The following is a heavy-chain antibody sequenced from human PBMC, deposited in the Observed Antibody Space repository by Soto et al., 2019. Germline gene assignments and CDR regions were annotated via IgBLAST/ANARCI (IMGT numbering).Heavy chain of an antibody. D-gene: IGHD2-8*01. J-gene: IGHJ4*01. CDR2: INNDGSEK. CDR1: GFTFSPYW. V-gene: IGHV3-7*03. CDR3: ARGSNQDY. Sequence: EVQLVESGGDLVQPGGSLRLSCVASGFTFSPYWMSWVRQAPGRGIQWVATINNDGSEKYYADSVKGRFTTSRDNARDSLYLQLTSLRAEDTAIYYCARGSNQDYWGQGTLVAVSS.